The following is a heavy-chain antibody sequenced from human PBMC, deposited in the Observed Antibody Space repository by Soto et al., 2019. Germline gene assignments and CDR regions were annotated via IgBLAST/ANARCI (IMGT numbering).Heavy chain of an antibody. CDR2: IRSKANSYAT. CDR1: GFTCSGSA. Sequence: GGSLRLPCGASGFTCSGSAMHWVRQTSGKGLEWVGRIRSKANSYATAYAASVKGRFTISRDDSKNTAYLQMNSLKTEDTAVYYCTFYSVAGNFDYWGQGTLVTVSS. V-gene: IGHV3-73*01. D-gene: IGHD6-19*01. CDR3: TFYSVAGNFDY. J-gene: IGHJ4*02.